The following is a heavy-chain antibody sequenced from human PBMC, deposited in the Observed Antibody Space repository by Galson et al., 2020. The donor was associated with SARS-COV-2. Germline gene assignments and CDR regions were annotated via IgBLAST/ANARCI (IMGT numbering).Heavy chain of an antibody. J-gene: IGHJ4*02. CDR3: ARDPSQYDILTGYFPSFDY. D-gene: IGHD3-9*01. CDR1: GFTFSSYG. V-gene: IGHV3-33*01. CDR2: IWYDGSNK. Sequence: GGSLRLSCAASGFTFSSYGMHWVRQAPGKGLEWVAVIWYDGSNKYYADSVKGRFTISRDNSKNTLYLQMNSLRAEDTAVYYCARDPSQYDILTGYFPSFDYWGQGTLVTVAS.